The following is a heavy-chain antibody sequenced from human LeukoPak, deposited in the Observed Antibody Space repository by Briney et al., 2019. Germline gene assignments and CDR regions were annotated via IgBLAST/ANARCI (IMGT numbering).Heavy chain of an antibody. CDR1: GGTFSSYA. J-gene: IGHJ4*02. V-gene: IGHV1-69*13. D-gene: IGHD3-3*01. CDR2: IIPIFGTA. Sequence: ASVKVSCKASGGTFSSYAISWVRQAPGQGLEWMGGIIPIFGTANYAQKFQGRVTITADESTSTAYMELSSLRSEDTAVYYCARGTYYDFWSGYYGPSYFDYWGQGTLVTVFS. CDR3: ARGTYYDFWSGYYGPSYFDY.